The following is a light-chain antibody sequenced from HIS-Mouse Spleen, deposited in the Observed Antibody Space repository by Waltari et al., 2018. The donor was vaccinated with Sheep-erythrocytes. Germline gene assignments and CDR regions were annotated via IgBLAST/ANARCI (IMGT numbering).Light chain of an antibody. CDR3: SSYAGSNNYV. CDR2: QDS. J-gene: IGLJ1*01. Sequence: SYELTQPPSVSVSPGQTASITCSGDNLGDKYACWYQQKPGQSPVLVIYQDSKRPSGIPERFSGSKSGNTASLTVSGLQAEDEADYYCSSYAGSNNYVFGTGTKVTVL. CDR1: NLGDKY. V-gene: IGLV3-1*01.